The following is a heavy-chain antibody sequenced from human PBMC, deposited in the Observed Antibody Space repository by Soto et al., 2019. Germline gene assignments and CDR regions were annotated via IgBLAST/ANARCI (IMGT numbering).Heavy chain of an antibody. J-gene: IGHJ6*02. D-gene: IGHD6-13*01. CDR1: GFTFSSYA. CDR2: ISGSGGST. Sequence: GGSLRLSCAASGFTFSSYAMHWVRQAPGKGLEWVSAISGSGGSTYYADSVKGRFTISRDNSKNTLYLQMNSLRAEDTAVYYCAKKTGVFDSSWSYYYGMDVWGQGTTVTVSS. CDR3: AKKTGVFDSSWSYYYGMDV. V-gene: IGHV3-23*01.